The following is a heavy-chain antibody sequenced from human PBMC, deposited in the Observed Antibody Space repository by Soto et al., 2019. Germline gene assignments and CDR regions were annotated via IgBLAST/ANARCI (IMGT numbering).Heavy chain of an antibody. CDR1: GYTFTNYY. J-gene: IGHJ3*02. CDR2: INPSNGGT. CDR3: ARGEFLSSGWPRSPFDI. Sequence: QVQLVQSGAEVKKPGASVKVSCKASGYTFTNYYMHWVRQAPGQGLQWMGIINPSNGGTMYAQKFQGRVTMTRDTSTFTVYMELSSLRSEDTAVYYCARGEFLSSGWPRSPFDIWGQGTMVTVSS. D-gene: IGHD6-19*01. V-gene: IGHV1-46*01.